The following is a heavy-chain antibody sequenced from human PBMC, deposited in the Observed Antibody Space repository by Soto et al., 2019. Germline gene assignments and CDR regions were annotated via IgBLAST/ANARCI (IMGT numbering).Heavy chain of an antibody. CDR1: GGSISSGDYY. CDR3: ARLSRYCSGGSCYVPLDY. Sequence: QVQLQESGPGLVKPSQTLSLTCTVSGGSISSGDYYWSWIRQPPGKGLEWIGYIYHSGSTYYNPSLKSRVTISVDRSKNQFSLKLSSVTAADTAVYYCARLSRYCSGGSCYVPLDYWGQGTLVTVSS. D-gene: IGHD2-15*01. J-gene: IGHJ4*02. CDR2: IYHSGST. V-gene: IGHV4-30-4*01.